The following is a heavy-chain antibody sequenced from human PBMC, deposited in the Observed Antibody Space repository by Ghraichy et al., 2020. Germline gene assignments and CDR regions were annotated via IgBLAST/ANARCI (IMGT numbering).Heavy chain of an antibody. V-gene: IGHV4-39*01. CDR3: ASHPPIMITFGGVIDIYWYFDL. CDR1: GGSISSSSYY. CDR2: IYYSGST. J-gene: IGHJ2*01. Sequence: SETLSLTCTVSGGSISSSSYYWGWIRQPPGKGLEWIGSIYYSGSTYYNPSLKSRVTISVDTSKNQFSLKLSSVTAADTAVYYCASHPPIMITFGGVIDIYWYFDLWGRGTLVTVSS. D-gene: IGHD3-16*02.